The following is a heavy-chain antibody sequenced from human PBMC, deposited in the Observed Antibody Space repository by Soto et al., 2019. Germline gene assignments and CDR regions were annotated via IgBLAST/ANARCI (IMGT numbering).Heavy chain of an antibody. D-gene: IGHD2-21*01. V-gene: IGHV1-3*01. CDR2: INSGDGNT. CDR1: GYTFTNYP. J-gene: IGHJ4*02. Sequence: QVQLVQSGAEVKEPGASLKVSCKASGYTFTNYPMHWVRQAPGQRLEWLGWINSGDGNTKCSPKFKGRVTIARDTAAGTIYIALRRLTLEDTAVYYCASGHCVGECDIDYWCQGTLVTVST. CDR3: ASGHCVGECDIDY.